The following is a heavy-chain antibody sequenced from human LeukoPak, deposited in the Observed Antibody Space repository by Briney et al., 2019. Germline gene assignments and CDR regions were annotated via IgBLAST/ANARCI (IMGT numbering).Heavy chain of an antibody. CDR2: IYYSGST. Sequence: PSETLSLTCTVSGGSISGYYWSWLRQPPGKGLEWIGYIYYSGSTKYNPSLKSRVTISLDTSKNQFSLKLSSVTAADTAVYYCARTDSSGWSLNYWGQGTLVTVSS. CDR3: ARTDSSGWSLNY. CDR1: GGSISGYY. J-gene: IGHJ4*02. V-gene: IGHV4-59*01. D-gene: IGHD6-19*01.